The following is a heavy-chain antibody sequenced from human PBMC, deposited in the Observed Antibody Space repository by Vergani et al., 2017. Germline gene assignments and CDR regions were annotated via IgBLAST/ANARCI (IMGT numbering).Heavy chain of an antibody. J-gene: IGHJ6*03. V-gene: IGHV1-69*01. CDR1: GGTFSSYA. CDR2: IIPIFGTA. Sequence: QVQLVQSGAEVKKPGSSVKVSCKASGGTFSSYAISWVRQAPGQGLEWMGGIIPIFGTANYAQKFQGRVTITADESTSTAYMELSSLRSEDTAVYYCARDALSATHYYYYYYMDVWGKGTTVTVSS. CDR3: ARDALSATHYYYYYYMDV.